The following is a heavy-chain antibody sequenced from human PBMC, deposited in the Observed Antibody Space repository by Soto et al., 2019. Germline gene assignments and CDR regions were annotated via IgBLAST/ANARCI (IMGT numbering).Heavy chain of an antibody. CDR3: ARDPAAPWLGSYYYYGMDV. V-gene: IGHV3-30-3*01. CDR1: GFTFSSYA. D-gene: IGHD6-6*01. CDR2: ISYDGSNK. J-gene: IGHJ6*02. Sequence: QVQLVESGGGMVQPGRSLRLSCAASGFTFSSYAMHWVRQAPGKGLEWVAVISYDGSNKYYADSVKGRFTISRDNSKNTLYLQMNSLRAEDTAVYYCARDPAAPWLGSYYYYGMDVWGQGTTVTVSS.